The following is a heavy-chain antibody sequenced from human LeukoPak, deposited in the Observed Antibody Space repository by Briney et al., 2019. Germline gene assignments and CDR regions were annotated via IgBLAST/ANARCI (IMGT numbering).Heavy chain of an antibody. CDR1: GLTFSSHW. J-gene: IGHJ4*02. CDR3: ARGVGSGSRLRAGDY. Sequence: GGSLRLSCAASGLTFSSHWMHWVRQAPGKGLEWVSVIYSGGSTYYADSVKGRFTISRDNSKNTLYLQMNSLRAEDTAVYYCARGVGSGSRLRAGDYWGQGTLVTVSS. V-gene: IGHV3-53*01. CDR2: IYSGGST. D-gene: IGHD1-26*01.